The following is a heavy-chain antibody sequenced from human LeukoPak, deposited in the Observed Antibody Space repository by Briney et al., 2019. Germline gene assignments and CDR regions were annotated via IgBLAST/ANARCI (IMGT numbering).Heavy chain of an antibody. D-gene: IGHD3-9*01. V-gene: IGHV3-66*01. Sequence: GGSLRLSCAASGFTVSSNYMSWVRQAPGKGLEWVSVIYSGGSTYYAGSVKGRFTISRDNSKNTLYLQMNSLRAEDTAVYYCAREYYDILTGLRDWFDPWGQGTLVTVSS. CDR3: AREYYDILTGLRDWFDP. CDR2: IYSGGST. CDR1: GFTVSSNY. J-gene: IGHJ5*02.